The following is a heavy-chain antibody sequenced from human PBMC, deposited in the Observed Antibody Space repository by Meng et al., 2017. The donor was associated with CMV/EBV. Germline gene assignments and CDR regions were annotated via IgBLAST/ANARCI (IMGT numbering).Heavy chain of an antibody. D-gene: IGHD3-22*01. CDR1: GFTFSSYA. CDR2: ISGSGGST. Sequence: GESLKISCAASGFTFSSYAMSWVRQAPGKGLEWVSAISGSGGSTYYADSVKGRFTISRDNSKNTLYLQMNSLRAEDTAVYYCAREQYYYDSSGYPLYYGMDVWGQGTTVTVSS. V-gene: IGHV3-23*01. CDR3: AREQYYYDSSGYPLYYGMDV. J-gene: IGHJ6*02.